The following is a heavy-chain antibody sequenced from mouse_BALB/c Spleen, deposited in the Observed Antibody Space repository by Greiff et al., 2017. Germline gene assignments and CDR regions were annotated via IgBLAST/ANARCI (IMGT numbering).Heavy chain of an antibody. J-gene: IGHJ4*01. D-gene: IGHD1-1*01. Sequence: DVQLQESGPGLVKPSQSLSLTCTVTGYSITSDYAWNWIRQFPGNKLEWMGYISYSGSTSYNPSLKSRISITRDTSKNQFFLQLNSVTTEDTATYYCARCGYYYGSSYEDYAMDYWGQGTSVTVSS. V-gene: IGHV3-2*02. CDR1: GYSITSDYA. CDR3: ARCGYYYGSSYEDYAMDY. CDR2: ISYSGST.